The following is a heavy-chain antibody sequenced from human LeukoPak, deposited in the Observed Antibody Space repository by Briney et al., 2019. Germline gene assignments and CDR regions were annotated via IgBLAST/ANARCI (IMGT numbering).Heavy chain of an antibody. J-gene: IGHJ1*01. CDR2: INHSGST. D-gene: IGHD6-19*01. CDR1: GGSFSTYY. CDR3: ARPGGRSGLAEYFQH. Sequence: SETLSLTCAVYGGSFSTYYWSWIRQPPGKGLEWVGEINHSGSTNYNPSLKRRGTISIDTSKNQFSLKLTFVTAADTAVYYCARPGGRSGLAEYFQHWGQGALVTVSS. V-gene: IGHV4-34*01.